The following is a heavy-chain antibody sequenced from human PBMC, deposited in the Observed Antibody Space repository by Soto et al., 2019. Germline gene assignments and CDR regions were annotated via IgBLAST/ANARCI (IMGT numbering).Heavy chain of an antibody. D-gene: IGHD2-15*01. CDR2: IDPSGGGT. CDR1: GYTFTSYY. CDR3: ARDRVDCSGGNCWRSVEDT. V-gene: IGHV1-46*01. Sequence: QVQLVQSGAEVKKPGASVKVSCKASGYTFTSYYMHWVRQAPGQGLEWMGIIDPSGGGTSNAQKFQGRLTMTRDTSTSTVDMELSSLRSEDTAVYYCARDRVDCSGGNCWRSVEDTWGQGTLVTVSS. J-gene: IGHJ5*02.